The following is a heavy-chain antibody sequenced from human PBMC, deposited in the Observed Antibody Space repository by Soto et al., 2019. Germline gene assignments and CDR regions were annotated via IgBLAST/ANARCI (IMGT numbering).Heavy chain of an antibody. J-gene: IGHJ6*02. CDR2: TWYDGSKA. CDR3: ARYCSGGSCYPTYYGLDV. V-gene: IGHV3-33*08. CDR1: GFTFSSYA. D-gene: IGHD2-15*01. Sequence: GGSLRLSCAASGFTFSSYAMHWVRQAPGKGLEWVALTWYDGSKAYYAEPVKGRFTISRDNSKNTLYLQMNSLRAEDTAVYYCARYCSGGSCYPTYYGLDVWGQGTTVTVSS.